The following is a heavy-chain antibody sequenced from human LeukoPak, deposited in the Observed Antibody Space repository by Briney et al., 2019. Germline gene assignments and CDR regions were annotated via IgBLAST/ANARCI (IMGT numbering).Heavy chain of an antibody. Sequence: SETLSLTCAVSDDSFSSHYWTWIRQPPGKGLEWIGYISYIGSTKYNPSLKSRVTISIDTSKNQFSLKLSSVTAADTAVYYCARDLVTVTKGFDIWGQGTMVSVSS. V-gene: IGHV4-59*11. CDR2: ISYIGST. J-gene: IGHJ3*02. CDR1: DDSFSSHY. D-gene: IGHD4-17*01. CDR3: ARDLVTVTKGFDI.